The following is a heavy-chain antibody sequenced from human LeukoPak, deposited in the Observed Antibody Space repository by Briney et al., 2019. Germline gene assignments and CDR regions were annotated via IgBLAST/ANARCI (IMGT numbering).Heavy chain of an antibody. V-gene: IGHV3-33*01. Sequence: GGSLRLSCAASGFSFRTHGMHWVRQAPGKGLEWVAVIWYDGSNQYYADSVKGRFTISRDNSKNTLYLQMNRLRAEDTAVYYCARDRYDSSAYRLPDYWGQGTLVIVSS. CDR3: ARDRYDSSAYRLPDY. CDR2: IWYDGSNQ. D-gene: IGHD3-22*01. J-gene: IGHJ4*02. CDR1: GFSFRTHG.